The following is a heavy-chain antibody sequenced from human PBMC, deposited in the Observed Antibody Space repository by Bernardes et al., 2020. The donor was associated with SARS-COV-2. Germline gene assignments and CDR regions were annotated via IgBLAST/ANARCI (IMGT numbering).Heavy chain of an antibody. J-gene: IGHJ4*02. CDR1: GYSFTDHS. CDR3: GRGHDFGDPEDVYDY. V-gene: IGHV1-3*01. CDR2: IIVVNGLT. D-gene: IGHD4-17*01. Sequence: VKVSCKPSGYSFTDHSIHWVRQAPGQGLEWMGWIIVVNGLTKYSQKFQGRLTITRDTSASTVYMDLSSLGSEDTAVYYCGRGHDFGDPEDVYDYWGQGTLVTVSS.